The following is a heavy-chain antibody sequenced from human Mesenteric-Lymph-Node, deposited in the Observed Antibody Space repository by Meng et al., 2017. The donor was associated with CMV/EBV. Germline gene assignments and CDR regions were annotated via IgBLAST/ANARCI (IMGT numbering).Heavy chain of an antibody. CDR2: ISAYNGNT. Sequence: ASVQVSCKASGYTFTSYGISWVRQAPGQGLEWMGWISAYNGNTHYAQKLQGRVTMTTDTSTSTAYMELRSLRSDDTAVYYCATNENGDYTFFDYWGQGTLVTVSS. V-gene: IGHV1-18*01. CDR3: ATNENGDYTFFDY. CDR1: GYTFTSYG. D-gene: IGHD4-17*01. J-gene: IGHJ4*02.